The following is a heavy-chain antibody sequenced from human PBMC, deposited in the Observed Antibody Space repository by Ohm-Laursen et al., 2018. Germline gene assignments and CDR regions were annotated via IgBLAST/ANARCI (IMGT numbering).Heavy chain of an antibody. Sequence: SLRLSCAASGFTFRTYAMSWVRQAPGKGLEWVSSISFSGSHIYYADSVKGRFTISRDNAKNSLYLQMNSLRAEDTAVYYCARAHGYSYGYGYWGQGILVTVSS. J-gene: IGHJ4*02. CDR3: ARAHGYSYGYGY. V-gene: IGHV3-21*04. CDR2: ISFSGSHI. D-gene: IGHD5-18*01. CDR1: GFTFRTYA.